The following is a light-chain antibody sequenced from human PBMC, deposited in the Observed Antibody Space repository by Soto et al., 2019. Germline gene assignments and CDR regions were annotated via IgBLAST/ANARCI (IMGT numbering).Light chain of an antibody. CDR3: QHYNSYSEA. CDR1: QTIISW. CDR2: KAS. Sequence: IHMTDSPSTLSGSVVYRVSITCRASQTIISWLAWYQQKPGKAPKLLIYKASTLKSGVPSRFSGSGSGTEFTLTISSLQPDDFATYYCQHYNSYSEAFGQGTKVDIK. V-gene: IGKV1-5*03. J-gene: IGKJ1*01.